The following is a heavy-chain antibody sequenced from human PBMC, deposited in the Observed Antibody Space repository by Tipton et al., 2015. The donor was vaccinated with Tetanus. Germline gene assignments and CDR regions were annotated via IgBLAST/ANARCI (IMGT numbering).Heavy chain of an antibody. CDR3: AKDQGPRAEARYGMDV. Sequence: SLRLSCAASGFTFDDYAMQWVRQAPGKGLEWVSGISWNSGRIGYADSVKGRFTISRDNAKNSLYLQMNSLRPDDTALYYCAKDQGPRAEARYGMDVWGQGTTVTVSS. J-gene: IGHJ6*02. CDR1: GFTFDDYA. V-gene: IGHV3-9*01. CDR2: ISWNSGRI.